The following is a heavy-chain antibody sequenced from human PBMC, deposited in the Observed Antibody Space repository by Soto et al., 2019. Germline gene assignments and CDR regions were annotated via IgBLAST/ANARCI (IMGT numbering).Heavy chain of an antibody. Sequence: EVHLVESGGGLVQPGGSLSLSCAASGFTVSSAYMAWVRQAPGKGLEWVSSIYTAGNTYYADSVKGRLTISRDGSENTLYLQMNSLRAEDTAVYYCARCGGSENYCCFFDYWGRGTLITVSS. CDR1: GFTVSSAY. CDR2: IYTAGNT. V-gene: IGHV3-66*01. J-gene: IGHJ4*02. CDR3: ARCGGSENYCCFFDY. D-gene: IGHD3-10*01.